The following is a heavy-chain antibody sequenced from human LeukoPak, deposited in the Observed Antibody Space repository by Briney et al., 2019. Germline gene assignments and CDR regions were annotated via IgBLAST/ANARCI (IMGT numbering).Heavy chain of an antibody. J-gene: IGHJ2*01. CDR3: TRHEEWLAASTNWYFDL. V-gene: IGHV3-73*01. D-gene: IGHD6-19*01. CDR1: GFTFSGSA. Sequence: GGSLRLSCAASGFTFSGSAMHWVRQASGKGLEWVGRIRSKANSYATAYAASVKGRFTISRDDSKNTAYLQMNSLKTEDTAVYYCTRHEEWLAASTNWYFDLWGRGTLVTVSS. CDR2: IRSKANSYAT.